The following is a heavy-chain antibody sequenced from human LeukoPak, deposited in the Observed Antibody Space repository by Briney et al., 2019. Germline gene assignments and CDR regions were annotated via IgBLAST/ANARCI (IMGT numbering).Heavy chain of an antibody. D-gene: IGHD6-19*01. V-gene: IGHV3-33*03. CDR2: AHHDGTK. CDR1: GFTFSSYA. J-gene: IGHJ4*02. CDR3: AKVLTQTPKYSSGWYGGWYFDY. Sequence: GRSLRLSCAASGFTFSSYAMYWVRQAPGKGLEWVALAHHDGTKYYSDSVKGRFTVSRDNSKNTLYLQMNSLRAEDTAVYYCAKVLTQTPKYSSGWYGGWYFDYWGQGTLVTVSS.